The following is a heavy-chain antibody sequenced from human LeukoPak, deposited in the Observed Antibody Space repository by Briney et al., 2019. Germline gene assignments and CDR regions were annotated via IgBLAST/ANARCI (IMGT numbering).Heavy chain of an antibody. V-gene: IGHV3-30*03. Sequence: PGGSLRLSCAASGFTFSSYGMHWVRQAPGKGLEWVAVISYDGSNKYYADSVKGRFTISRDNSKNTLYVQMNSLRAEDTAVYYCAREIRGYSYFDYWGQGTLVTVSS. CDR1: GFTFSSYG. CDR2: ISYDGSNK. D-gene: IGHD1-26*01. CDR3: AREIRGYSYFDY. J-gene: IGHJ4*02.